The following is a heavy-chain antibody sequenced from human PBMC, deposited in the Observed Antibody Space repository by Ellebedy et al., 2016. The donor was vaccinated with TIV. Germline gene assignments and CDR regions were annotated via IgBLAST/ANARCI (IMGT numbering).Heavy chain of an antibody. CDR3: ARHNGGVVRGAGACDS. J-gene: IGHJ5*01. Sequence: MPSETLSLTCNVSGGSMTSYYWTWIRQPPGRELEWIGNIYYSGGTIYNPSLGSRVPISVDTSKSQFPLGLKSVTAADTALYFCARHNGGVVRGAGACDSWGQGVHVTVSS. D-gene: IGHD3-10*01. V-gene: IGHV4-59*08. CDR2: IYYSGGT. CDR1: GGSMTSYY.